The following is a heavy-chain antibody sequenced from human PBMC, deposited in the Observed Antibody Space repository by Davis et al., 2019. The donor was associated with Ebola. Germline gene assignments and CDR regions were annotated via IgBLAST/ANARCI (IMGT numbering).Heavy chain of an antibody. Sequence: SETLSLTCTVSGGSISSYYWSWIRQPPGKGLEWIGYIYYSGSTYYNPSLKSRVTISVDTSKNQFSLKLSSVTAADTAVYYCARRGGSYAFDYWGQGTLVTVSS. J-gene: IGHJ4*02. CDR1: GGSISSYY. V-gene: IGHV4-59*04. CDR3: ARRGGSYAFDY. D-gene: IGHD1-26*01. CDR2: IYYSGST.